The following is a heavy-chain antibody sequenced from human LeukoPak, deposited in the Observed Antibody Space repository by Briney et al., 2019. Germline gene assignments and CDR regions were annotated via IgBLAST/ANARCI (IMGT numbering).Heavy chain of an antibody. J-gene: IGHJ6*03. Sequence: GGSLRLSCAASGFTFSSYGMSWVRQAPGKGLEWVASISSTGSYIYYADSGKGRFTTSRDNAKKSLYLQMNSLRAEDTAVYYCARVVTVAWSERRPGYFYMDVWGKGTTVTVSS. CDR2: ISSTGSYI. V-gene: IGHV3-21*01. CDR1: GFTFSSYG. D-gene: IGHD1-1*01. CDR3: ARVVTVAWSERRPGYFYMDV.